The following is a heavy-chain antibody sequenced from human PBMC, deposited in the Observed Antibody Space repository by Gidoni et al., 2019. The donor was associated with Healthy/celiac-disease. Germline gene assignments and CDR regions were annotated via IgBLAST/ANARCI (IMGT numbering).Heavy chain of an antibody. V-gene: IGHV4-59*01. D-gene: IGHD3-22*01. CDR2: ST. J-gene: IGHJ3*02. Sequence: STNYNPSLKSRVTISVDTSKNQFSLKLSSVTAADTAVYYCARDPNYYDSSGYFGRAFDIWGQGTMVTVSS. CDR3: ARDPNYYDSSGYFGRAFDI.